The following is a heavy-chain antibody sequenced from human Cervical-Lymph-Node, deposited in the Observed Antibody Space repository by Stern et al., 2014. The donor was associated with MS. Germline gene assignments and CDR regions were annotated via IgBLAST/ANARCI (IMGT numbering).Heavy chain of an antibody. Sequence: VQLVQSGAEVKKPGESLKISCKGSGYSFTSYWIGWVRQMPGKGLEGMGIIYPGDSDTRSSPSFQGQVTISADKSISTAYLQWSSLKASDTAMYYCARSLEGWGRGYYFDYWGQGTLVTVSS. CDR2: IYPGDSDT. CDR3: ARSLEGWGRGYYFDY. CDR1: GYSFTSYW. V-gene: IGHV5-51*01. D-gene: IGHD7-27*01. J-gene: IGHJ4*02.